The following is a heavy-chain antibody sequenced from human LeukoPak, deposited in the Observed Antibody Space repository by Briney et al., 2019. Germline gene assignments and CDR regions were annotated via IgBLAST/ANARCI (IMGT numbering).Heavy chain of an antibody. D-gene: IGHD2-2*01. J-gene: IGHJ3*02. CDR2: IYTSGST. Sequence: NPSETLSLTCSVSGGSISSYYWSWIRQPAGKGLEWIGRIYTSGSTNYNPSLKSRVTMSVDTSKNQFSLKLSSVTAADTAVYYCARTCGFSSTSCRGNAFDIWGQGTMVTVSS. V-gene: IGHV4-4*07. CDR3: ARTCGFSSTSCRGNAFDI. CDR1: GGSISSYY.